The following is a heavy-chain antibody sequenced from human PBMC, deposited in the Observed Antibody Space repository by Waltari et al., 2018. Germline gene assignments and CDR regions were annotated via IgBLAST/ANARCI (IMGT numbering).Heavy chain of an antibody. CDR2: MNPNSGNT. CDR3: ATVVIAVAGTLDY. V-gene: IGHV1-8*01. D-gene: IGHD6-19*01. CDR1: GYTFTSYD. J-gene: IGHJ4*02. Sequence: QVQLVQSGAEVKKPGASVKVSCKASGYTFTSYDLHWVRQATGQGLEWMGWMNPNSGNTGYAQKFQGRVTMTRNTSISTAYMELSSLRSEDTAVYYCATVVIAVAGTLDYWGQGTLVTVS.